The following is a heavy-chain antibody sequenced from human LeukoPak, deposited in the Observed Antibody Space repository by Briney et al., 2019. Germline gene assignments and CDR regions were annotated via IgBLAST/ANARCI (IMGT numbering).Heavy chain of an antibody. J-gene: IGHJ3*02. Sequence: PGGSLRLSCAASGFTFSDYYMSWIRQAPGKGPEWISYISSGGDTIFYADSVKGRFAISRDNAKNSLYLQLNSLRAEDTAVYYCAGVVYCSGGTCHIFAFDIWGQGTKVTVSA. D-gene: IGHD2-15*01. V-gene: IGHV3-11*01. CDR3: AGVVYCSGGTCHIFAFDI. CDR1: GFTFSDYY. CDR2: ISSGGDTI.